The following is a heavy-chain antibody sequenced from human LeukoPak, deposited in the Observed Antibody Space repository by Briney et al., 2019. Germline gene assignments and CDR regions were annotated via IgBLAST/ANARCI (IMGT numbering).Heavy chain of an antibody. V-gene: IGHV4-59*01. CDR1: GGSISNYY. Sequence: PSETLSLTCTVSGGSISNYYWSWVRQPPGKGLEWIGYIYYSGNTNNNPSLKSRVTISVDTPKNQFSLKLSSVTAADTAVYYRGRATDEAINRYNAFDIWGQGTMVTVSS. J-gene: IGHJ3*02. CDR3: GRATDEAINRYNAFDI. CDR2: IYYSGNT. D-gene: IGHD2-2*02.